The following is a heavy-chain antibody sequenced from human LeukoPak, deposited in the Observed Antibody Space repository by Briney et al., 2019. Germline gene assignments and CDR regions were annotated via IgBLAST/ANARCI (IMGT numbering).Heavy chain of an antibody. Sequence: SETLSLTCTVSGDSISNYYWSWIRQPPGKGLEWIGCVHYSGSTNYNPSLKSRVTISVDTSKSQFSLKLSSVTAADTAVYYCARDVDCSSTSCYAFDIWGQGTMVTVSS. CDR1: GDSISNYY. J-gene: IGHJ3*02. D-gene: IGHD2-2*01. CDR3: ARDVDCSSTSCYAFDI. CDR2: VHYSGST. V-gene: IGHV4-59*12.